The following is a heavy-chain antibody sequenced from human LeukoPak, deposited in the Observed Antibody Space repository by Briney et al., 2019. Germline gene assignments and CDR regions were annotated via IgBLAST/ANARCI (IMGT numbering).Heavy chain of an antibody. CDR1: GFTFSDYY. J-gene: IGHJ6*03. V-gene: IGHV3-11*06. CDR2: ISSSSSYI. CDR3: ARERVYYYYMDV. Sequence: GGSLRLSCAASGFTFSDYYMSWIRQAPGKGLEWVSYISSSSSYIYYADSVKGRFTISRDNAKNSLYLQMNSLRAEDTAVYYCARERVYYYYMDVWGKGTTVTVSS.